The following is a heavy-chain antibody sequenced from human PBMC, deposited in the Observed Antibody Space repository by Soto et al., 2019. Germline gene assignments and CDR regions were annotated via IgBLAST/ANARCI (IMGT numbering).Heavy chain of an antibody. CDR2: ISGSGGST. D-gene: IGHD3-22*01. J-gene: IGHJ6*02. Sequence: EVQLLESGGGLVQPGGSLRLSCAASGFTFSSYAMSWVRQAPGKGLEWVSAISGSGGSTYYADSVKGRFTISRDNSKNTLYLQMNSLRAEDTAVYYCAKDQYDSSGYYVYYYYYGIDVWGQGTTVTVSS. CDR1: GFTFSSYA. V-gene: IGHV3-23*01. CDR3: AKDQYDSSGYYVYYYYYGIDV.